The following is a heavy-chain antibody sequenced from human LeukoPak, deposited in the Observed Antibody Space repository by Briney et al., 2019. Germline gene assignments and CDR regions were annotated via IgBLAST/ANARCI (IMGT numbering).Heavy chain of an antibody. V-gene: IGHV3-66*01. D-gene: IGHD4-11*01. CDR2: IYSGGTT. CDR1: GFTVSSNY. Sequence: GGSLRLSCAVAGFTVSSNYVSLVRQAQGKGLEWVSIIYSGGTTYYADSVKGRFTISRDNSKNTVYLQMNSLRAEDTAVFYCARVTTDAFDIWGPGTMVTVSS. CDR3: ARVTTDAFDI. J-gene: IGHJ3*02.